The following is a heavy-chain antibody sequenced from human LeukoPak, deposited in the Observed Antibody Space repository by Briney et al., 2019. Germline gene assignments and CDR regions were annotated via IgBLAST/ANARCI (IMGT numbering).Heavy chain of an antibody. CDR3: AKDGVKGNNVYDAFDL. J-gene: IGHJ3*01. D-gene: IGHD1/OR15-1a*01. Sequence: GGSRSLACAASGFTASSNYMSWDRQPARNLLEWVSSTSPGGGSTYCADSVRERFTNSRDNSKNTLYLHMNSPGVDDTAVYYCAKDGVKGNNVYDAFDLWGQGTMVTVSS. CDR2: TSPGGGST. V-gene: IGHV3-23*01. CDR1: GFTASSNY.